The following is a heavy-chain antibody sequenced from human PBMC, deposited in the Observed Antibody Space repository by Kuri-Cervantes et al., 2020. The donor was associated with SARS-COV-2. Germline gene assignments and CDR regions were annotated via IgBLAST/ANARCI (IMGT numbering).Heavy chain of an antibody. V-gene: IGHV4-39*07. CDR2: IYYSGST. Sequence: SETLSLTCTVSGGSISSSSYYWGWIRQPPGKGLEWIGSIYYSGSTNYNPSLKSRVTISVDTSKNQFSLKLSSVTAADTAVYYCARSIDSSGYYYFDYWGQGTLVTVSS. J-gene: IGHJ4*02. D-gene: IGHD3-22*01. CDR1: GGSISSSSYY. CDR3: ARSIDSSGYYYFDY.